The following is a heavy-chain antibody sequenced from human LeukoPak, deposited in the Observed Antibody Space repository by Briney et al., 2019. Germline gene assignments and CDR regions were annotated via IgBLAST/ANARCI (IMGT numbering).Heavy chain of an antibody. D-gene: IGHD4-23*01. CDR3: ARRWSFDY. J-gene: IGHJ4*02. Sequence: PGGSLRLSCAASGFTFSSNAMSWVRQAPGKGLEWVVVISYDGSDKYYADSVKGRFTISRDNSKNTLYLQMNSLRAEDTAVYYCARRWSFDYWGQGTLLTVSS. CDR1: GFTFSSNA. V-gene: IGHV3-30*04. CDR2: ISYDGSDK.